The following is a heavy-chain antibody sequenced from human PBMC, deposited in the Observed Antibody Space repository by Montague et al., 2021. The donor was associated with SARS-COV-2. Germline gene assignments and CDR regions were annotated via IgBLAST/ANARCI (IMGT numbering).Heavy chain of an antibody. CDR3: ARVRQWLVPFDY. CDR1: GVSISHSSYY. Sequence: SETLSLTCTVSGVSISHSSYYWGWIRQPPGKGLEWIGSIYYSGSTYSNPSLKSRVTISVDTSKNQVSLKLNSVTAADTAVYYCARVRQWLVPFDYWGQGTLVTVSS. V-gene: IGHV4-39*07. CDR2: IYYSGST. D-gene: IGHD6-19*01. J-gene: IGHJ4*02.